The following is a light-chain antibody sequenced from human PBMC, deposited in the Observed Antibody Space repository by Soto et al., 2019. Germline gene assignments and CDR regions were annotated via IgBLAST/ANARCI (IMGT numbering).Light chain of an antibody. CDR1: DGSIASNS. V-gene: IGLV6-57*04. J-gene: IGLJ2*01. CDR2: DDN. Sequence: NFMLTQPLSVSESPGKAVTISCTRSDGSIASNSVQWYQQRPGSAPTTLIYDDNHRPSGVPDRFSGSIDSSSNSASLTISGLKTEDEADYYRQSSDSSNLVIFGGGTKLTVL. CDR3: QSSDSSNLVI.